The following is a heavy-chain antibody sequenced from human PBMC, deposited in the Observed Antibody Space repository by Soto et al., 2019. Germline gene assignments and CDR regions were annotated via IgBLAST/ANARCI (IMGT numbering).Heavy chain of an antibody. D-gene: IGHD2-2*02. CDR3: ARHRAIWSPATFDV. CDR1: GFRFSDCN. J-gene: IGHJ3*01. CDR2: IRSSTSGSAI. Sequence: QVQLVESGGGLVKPGGSLRLSCVPSGFRFSDCNMSWIRQAPGEGLERISYIRSSTSGSAIYYADSVRGRFTISRDNAKNLLYLQMNSLRAEDTAVYYCARHRAIWSPATFDVWGQGTMVTVSS. V-gene: IGHV3-11*01.